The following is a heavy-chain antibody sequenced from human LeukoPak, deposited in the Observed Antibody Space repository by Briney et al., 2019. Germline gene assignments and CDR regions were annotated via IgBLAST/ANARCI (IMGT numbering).Heavy chain of an antibody. CDR3: ARGATATTPFFDY. D-gene: IGHD5-24*01. CDR1: GGSISNYY. Sequence: SETLSLTCPVSGGSISNYYYWTWIRQPPGKGLEWIGYVYYTGSTNFNPSLKSRVTMSLDTSRNQFSLKLTSLTAADTAVYYCARGATATTPFFDYWGQGTLVTVSS. CDR2: VYYTGST. J-gene: IGHJ4*02. V-gene: IGHV4-59*01.